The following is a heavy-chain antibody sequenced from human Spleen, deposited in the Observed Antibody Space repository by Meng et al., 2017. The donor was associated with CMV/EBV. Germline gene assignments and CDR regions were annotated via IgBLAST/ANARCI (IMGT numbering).Heavy chain of an antibody. CDR3: ARDQNGGNSGWFDP. J-gene: IGHJ5*02. V-gene: IGHV3-30-3*01. CDR1: GFTFSSYA. CDR2: ISYDGSNK. Sequence: GESLKISCAASGFTFSSYAMHWVRQAPGKGLEWVAVISYDGSNKYYADSVKGRFTISRDNSKNTLYLQMNSLRAEDTAVYYCARDQNGGNSGWFDPWGQGTLVTVSS. D-gene: IGHD4-23*01.